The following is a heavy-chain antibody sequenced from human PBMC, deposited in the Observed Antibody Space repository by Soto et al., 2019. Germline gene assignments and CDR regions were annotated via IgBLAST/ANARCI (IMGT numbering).Heavy chain of an antibody. J-gene: IGHJ6*02. CDR3: ARGTYYDILTGYYNYGMDV. CDR1: GYTFTGYY. V-gene: IGHV1-2*04. CDR2: INPNSGGT. D-gene: IGHD3-9*01. Sequence: ASAKVSCKASGYTFTGYYMHWVRQAPGQGLEWMGWINPNSGGTNYAQKFQGWVTMTRDTSISTAYMELSRLRSDDTAVYYCARGTYYDILTGYYNYGMDVWGQGTTVTVSS.